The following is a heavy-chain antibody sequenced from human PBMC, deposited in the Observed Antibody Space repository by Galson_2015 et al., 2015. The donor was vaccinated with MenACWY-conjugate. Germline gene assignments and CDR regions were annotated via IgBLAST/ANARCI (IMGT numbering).Heavy chain of an antibody. J-gene: IGHJ4*02. CDR2: ISRNGDNT. CDR3: VKGCGQLWFCDD. Sequence: SLRLSCAASGFTFSSYAMHWVRQAPGKGLKYVSAISRNGDNTYYADSVKGRFSISRDNSKNTLYLQMSSLRVDDTAIYYCVKGCGQLWFCDDSGQGTLVTVSS. CDR1: GFTFSSYA. D-gene: IGHD5-18*01. V-gene: IGHV3-64D*09.